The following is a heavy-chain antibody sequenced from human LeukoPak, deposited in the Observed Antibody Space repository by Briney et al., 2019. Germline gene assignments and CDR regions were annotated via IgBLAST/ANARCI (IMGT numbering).Heavy chain of an antibody. Sequence: AGGSLRLSCAASGFTFSSYAMSWVRQAPGKGLEWVSAISGSGGSTYYADSVKGRFTISRDNSKNTLYLQMNSLRAEDTAVYYCAKAEENYDSSGHYYFDYWGQGTLVTASS. CDR2: ISGSGGST. J-gene: IGHJ4*02. V-gene: IGHV3-23*01. CDR1: GFTFSSYA. D-gene: IGHD3-22*01. CDR3: AKAEENYDSSGHYYFDY.